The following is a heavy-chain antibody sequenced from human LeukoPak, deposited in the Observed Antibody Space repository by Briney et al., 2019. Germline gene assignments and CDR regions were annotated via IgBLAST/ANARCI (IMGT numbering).Heavy chain of an antibody. CDR3: ARVGAVSLES. CDR1: GFVSDNVA. V-gene: IGHV3-9*02. Sequence: GGALSLSCAISGFVSDNVAMHWVRQAPAKGVEWVAGISHKNGRIGYADSERGRFIISRDNAKHSLSLQMNSLRPEDTAVYVCARVGAVSLESWGEGTLVSVSS. J-gene: IGHJ4*02. D-gene: IGHD6-19*01. CDR2: ISHKNGRI.